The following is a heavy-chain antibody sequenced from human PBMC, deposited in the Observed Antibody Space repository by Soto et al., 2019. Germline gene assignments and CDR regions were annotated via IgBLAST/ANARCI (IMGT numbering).Heavy chain of an antibody. J-gene: IGHJ6*02. V-gene: IGHV1-18*01. CDR1: GYTFTSYG. CDR2: ISAYNGNT. Sequence: ASVKVSCKASGYTFTSYGISWVRQAPGQGLEWMGWISAYNGNTNYAQKLQGRVTMTTDTSTSTAYMELRSLRSDDTAVYYCASDVYSGITIFGVGDYYYYGMDVWGQGTTVTVSS. D-gene: IGHD3-3*01. CDR3: ASDVYSGITIFGVGDYYYYGMDV.